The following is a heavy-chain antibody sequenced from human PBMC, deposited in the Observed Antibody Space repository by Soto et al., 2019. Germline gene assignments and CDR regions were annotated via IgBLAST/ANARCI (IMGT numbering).Heavy chain of an antibody. CDR1: GFTFSSYD. V-gene: IGHV3-13*01. CDR2: IGTAGDT. J-gene: IGHJ6*02. D-gene: IGHD5-18*01. CDR3: ARRRGYSYGSGYYYGMDV. Sequence: GGSLRLSCAASGFTFSSYDMHWVRQATGKGLEWVSAIGTAGDTYYPGSVKGRFTISGENAKNSLYLQMNGLRAEDTAVYYCARRRGYSYGSGYYYGMDVWGQGTTVTVSS.